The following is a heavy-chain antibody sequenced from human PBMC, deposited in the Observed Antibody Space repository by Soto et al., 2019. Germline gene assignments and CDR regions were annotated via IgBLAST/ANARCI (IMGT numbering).Heavy chain of an antibody. CDR3: AKRSCSGYCSSTSHPFDP. D-gene: IGHD2-2*01. J-gene: IGHJ5*02. CDR2: ISGSGGST. V-gene: IGHV3-23*01. Sequence: PGGSLRLSCAASGFTFSSYAMSWVRQAPGKGLEWVSAISGSGGSTYYADSVKGRFTISRDNSKNTLYLQMNSLRAEDTAVYYCAKRSCSGYCSSTSHPFDPWGQGTLVTVSS. CDR1: GFTFSSYA.